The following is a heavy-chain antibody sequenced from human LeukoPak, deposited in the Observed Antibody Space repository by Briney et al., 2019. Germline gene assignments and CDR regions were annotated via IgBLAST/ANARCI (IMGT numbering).Heavy chain of an antibody. CDR1: GFTFSNYA. CDR2: ISGSGGST. Sequence: GGSLRLSCAASGFTFSNYAMSWVRQAPGKGLEWVSAISGSGGSTYYADSVKGRFTISRDNSKNTLYLQMNSLRAEDTAVYYCAASYGSGSYLSWFDPWGQGTLVTVSS. V-gene: IGHV3-23*01. D-gene: IGHD3-10*01. J-gene: IGHJ5*02. CDR3: AASYGSGSYLSWFDP.